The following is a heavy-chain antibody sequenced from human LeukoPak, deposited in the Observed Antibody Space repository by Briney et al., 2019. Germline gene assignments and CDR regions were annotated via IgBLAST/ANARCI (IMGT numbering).Heavy chain of an antibody. V-gene: IGHV1-2*02. CDR3: ARAPSSSGWYLGYSIPFDP. J-gene: IGHJ5*02. Sequence: GASVKVSCKASGYTFTGYYMHWVRQAPGQGLEWMGWINPNSGGTNYAQKFQGRVTMTRDTSISTAYMELSRLRSDDTGVYYCARAPSSSGWYLGYSIPFDPWGQGTLVTVSS. D-gene: IGHD6-19*01. CDR2: INPNSGGT. CDR1: GYTFTGYY.